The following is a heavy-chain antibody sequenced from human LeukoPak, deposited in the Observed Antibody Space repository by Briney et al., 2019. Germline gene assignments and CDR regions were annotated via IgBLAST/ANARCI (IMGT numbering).Heavy chain of an antibody. Sequence: GASVKVSCKASGYTLTQHSMNWVRQAPGQGLEWMGWIITHTGNPTYAQGFTGRVVFSVDTSVNTAYLQISGLKAEDTDVYYCARGVLRHEYWGQGTLVTVSS. D-gene: IGHD3-10*01. CDR1: GYTLTQHS. V-gene: IGHV7-4-1*02. CDR3: ARGVLRHEY. J-gene: IGHJ4*02. CDR2: IITHTGNP.